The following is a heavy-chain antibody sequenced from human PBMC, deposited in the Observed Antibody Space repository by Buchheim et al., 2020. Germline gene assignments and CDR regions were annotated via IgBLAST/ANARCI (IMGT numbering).Heavy chain of an antibody. D-gene: IGHD3-22*01. CDR3: ARDRGSYYYDSSGYYRGLAY. V-gene: IGHV3-48*02. J-gene: IGHJ4*02. Sequence: EVQLVESGGGLVQPGGSLRLSCAASGFTFSSYSMNWVRQAQGKGLEWVSYISSSSSTIYYADSVKGRFTISRDNAKNSLYLQMNSLRNEDTAVYYCARDRGSYYYDSSGYYRGLAYWGQGTL. CDR1: GFTFSSYS. CDR2: ISSSSSTI.